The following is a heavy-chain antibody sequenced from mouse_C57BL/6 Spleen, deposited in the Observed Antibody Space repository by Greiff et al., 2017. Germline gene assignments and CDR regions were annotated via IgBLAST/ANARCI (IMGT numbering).Heavy chain of an antibody. D-gene: IGHD1-1*01. V-gene: IGHV1-15*01. CDR2: IDPETGGT. Sequence: QVQLKQSGAELVRPGASVTLSCKASGYTFTDYEMHWVKQTPVHGLEWVGAIDPETGGTAYNQKFKGKAILTADKSSSTAYMELRSLTSEDSAVYYCTRYDTTVVAGNVDYWGQGTTLTVSS. CDR3: TRYDTTVVAGNVDY. CDR1: GYTFTDYE. J-gene: IGHJ2*01.